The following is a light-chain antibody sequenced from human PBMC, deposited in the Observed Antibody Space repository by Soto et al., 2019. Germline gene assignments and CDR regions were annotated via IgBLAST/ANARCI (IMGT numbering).Light chain of an antibody. Sequence: ATLSTTVGDRVTITCRASQSISSWLAWYQQKPGKAPKLLIYDASSLESGVPSRFSGSGSGTEFTLTISSLQPDDVATYYCQQYNSYWTFGQGTKVDIK. V-gene: IGKV1-5*01. CDR2: DAS. CDR1: QSISSW. J-gene: IGKJ1*01. CDR3: QQYNSYWT.